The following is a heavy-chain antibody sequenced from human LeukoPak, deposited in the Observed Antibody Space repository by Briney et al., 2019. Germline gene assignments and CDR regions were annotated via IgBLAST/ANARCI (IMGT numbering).Heavy chain of an antibody. D-gene: IGHD3-22*01. CDR3: AVAGVRYYDSSGLHAFDF. CDR2: MFYSGST. J-gene: IGHJ3*01. V-gene: IGHV4-39*01. Sequence: PSETLSLTCTVSGGSISSRSHCWGWIRQPPGKGLEWIGTMFYSGSTYYNPSLKSRVAIPVDTSENQFSLELNSVTAADTAVYYCAVAGVRYYDSSGLHAFDFWGRGTMVTVSS. CDR1: GGSISSRSHC.